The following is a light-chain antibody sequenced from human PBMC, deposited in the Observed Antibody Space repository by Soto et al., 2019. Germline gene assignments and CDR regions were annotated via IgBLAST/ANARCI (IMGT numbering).Light chain of an antibody. Sequence: EIVLTQSPGTLSLSPGERATLSCRASQTISSSYFAWYQQKPGQAPRLLISGASSRATGIPDRFSGSGSGTDFTLTISSLQPEDFATYYCQQYKSYSRMFGQGTKVDIK. J-gene: IGKJ1*01. CDR3: QQYKSYSRM. CDR1: QTISSSY. V-gene: IGKV3-20*01. CDR2: GAS.